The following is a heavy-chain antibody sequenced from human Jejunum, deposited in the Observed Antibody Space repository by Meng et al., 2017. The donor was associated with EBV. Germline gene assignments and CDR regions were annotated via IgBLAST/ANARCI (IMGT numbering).Heavy chain of an antibody. CDR3: AHQGGSLASYLDY. CDR1: GFSLSTREVG. J-gene: IGHJ4*02. Sequence: QITLKESGPTLVKPXXXXTLXXSFSGFSLSTREVGVGWIRQPPGKALESLGFIYWDDAKVYSPSLKSRLTITKDTSKNQVVLTMTDMDPVDTATYYCAHQGGSLASYLDYWGQGTLVTVSS. D-gene: IGHD3-3*02. V-gene: IGHV2-5*02. CDR2: IYWDDAK.